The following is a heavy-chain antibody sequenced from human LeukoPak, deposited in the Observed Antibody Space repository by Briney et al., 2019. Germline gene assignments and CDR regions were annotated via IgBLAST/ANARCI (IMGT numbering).Heavy chain of an antibody. CDR3: AIDVSTGGEMLGYYYMDV. CDR2: INYSGST. Sequence: SETLSLTCTVSGGAISYYYWSWIRQPPGEGLEWIGYINYSGSTNYNPSLKSRVTISVDTSKNQFSPKLSSVTAADTAVYYCAIDVSTGGEMLGYYYMDVWGKRPTVTVSS. CDR1: GGAISYYY. V-gene: IGHV4-59*01. D-gene: IGHD3-16*01. J-gene: IGHJ6*03.